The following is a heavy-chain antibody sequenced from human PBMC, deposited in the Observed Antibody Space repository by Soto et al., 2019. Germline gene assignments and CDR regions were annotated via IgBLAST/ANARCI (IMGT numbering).Heavy chain of an antibody. CDR1: GFTFDDYV. Sequence: EVQLVESGGGLVQPGRSLRLSCAASGFTFDDYVMHWVRQVPGKGLEWVSGISWNSGSIGYADSVKGRFTMSRDNAKNSLYLQMNSLRPEDTALYYCAKDLRGGFDIWGQGTVVTVSS. CDR2: ISWNSGSI. D-gene: IGHD5-12*01. CDR3: AKDLRGGFDI. V-gene: IGHV3-9*01. J-gene: IGHJ3*02.